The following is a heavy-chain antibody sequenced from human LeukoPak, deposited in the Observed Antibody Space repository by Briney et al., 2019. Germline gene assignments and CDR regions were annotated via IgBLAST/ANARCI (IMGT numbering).Heavy chain of an antibody. Sequence: SETLSLTCSASGGSFIGYYWSWIRQPAGKGPEWIGRIYTSGNTNYNPSLKSRVTMSVDTSRNQFSLKLSSVTAADTAVYYCARGYCSGGSCYSFDYWGQGTLVTVSS. J-gene: IGHJ4*02. D-gene: IGHD2-15*01. CDR1: GGSFIGYY. CDR2: IYTSGNT. V-gene: IGHV4-4*07. CDR3: ARGYCSGGSCYSFDY.